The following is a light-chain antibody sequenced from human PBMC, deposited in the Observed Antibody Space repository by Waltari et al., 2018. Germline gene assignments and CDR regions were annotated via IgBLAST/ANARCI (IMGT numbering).Light chain of an antibody. J-gene: IGKJ1*01. Sequence: EIVLTQSPGTLSLSPGQRATLSCRASQSVGKYLAWYQQKPGQAPRLLISDASTRATGIPDRFSGSGSGTDFSLTISRLEPEDFAVYYCQKYVNLPATFGQGTKVEIK. CDR1: QSVGKY. V-gene: IGKV3-20*01. CDR3: QKYVNLPAT. CDR2: DAS.